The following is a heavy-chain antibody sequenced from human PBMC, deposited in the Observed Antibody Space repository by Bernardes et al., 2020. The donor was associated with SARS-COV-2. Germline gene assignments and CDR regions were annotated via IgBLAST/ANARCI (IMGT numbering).Heavy chain of an antibody. D-gene: IGHD1-26*01. Sequence: ASVKVSCRASGYTFTDYYIHWVRQAPGQGLEWMGWINPKNGGTNYAQKFQGWVTMTRDMSISTAYMDLARLKSDDAALYYCARGLPLSRGNYPGSIWFDPWGQGTLVSVSS. CDR2: INPKNGGT. J-gene: IGHJ5*02. CDR3: ARGLPLSRGNYPGSIWFDP. V-gene: IGHV1-2*04. CDR1: GYTFTDYY.